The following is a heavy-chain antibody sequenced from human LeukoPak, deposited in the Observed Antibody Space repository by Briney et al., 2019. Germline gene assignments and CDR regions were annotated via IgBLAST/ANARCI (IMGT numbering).Heavy chain of an antibody. CDR3: AKGRTHYYDTIDY. D-gene: IGHD3-22*01. Sequence: GGSLRLSCAASGFTFSSYSMNWVRQAPGKGLEWVSSISSSSSYIYYADSVKGRFTISRDNAKNSLYLQMNSLRAEDTAVYYCAKGRTHYYDTIDYWGQGTLVTVSS. CDR1: GFTFSSYS. V-gene: IGHV3-21*04. CDR2: ISSSSSYI. J-gene: IGHJ4*02.